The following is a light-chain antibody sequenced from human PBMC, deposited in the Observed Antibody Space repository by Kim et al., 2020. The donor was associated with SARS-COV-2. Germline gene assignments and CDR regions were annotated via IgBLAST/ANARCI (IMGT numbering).Light chain of an antibody. V-gene: IGLV3-21*04. CDR2: YDS. CDR3: QVWDSDSDHRVV. J-gene: IGLJ2*01. Sequence: PGKTARVSCGGNSIGSKSVPGYQQKSGQAPVLVISYDSDRPSGIPERFSGSNSGNTATLTISRVEAGDEADYYCQVWDSDSDHRVVFGGGTQLTVL. CDR1: SIGSKS.